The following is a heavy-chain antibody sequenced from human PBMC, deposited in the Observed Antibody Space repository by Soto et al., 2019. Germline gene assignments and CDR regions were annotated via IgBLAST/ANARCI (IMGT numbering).Heavy chain of an antibody. D-gene: IGHD5-12*01. Sequence: SETLSLTCTVSGGSISSSSYYWSWIRQPPGKGMEWIGYIYYSGSTNYNPSLKSRVTISVDTSKNQFSLKLSSVTAADTAVYYCARLSGYSGYDTHYYYYGMDVWGQGTTVTVSS. J-gene: IGHJ6*02. V-gene: IGHV4-61*05. CDR3: ARLSGYSGYDTHYYYYGMDV. CDR1: GGSISSSSYY. CDR2: IYYSGST.